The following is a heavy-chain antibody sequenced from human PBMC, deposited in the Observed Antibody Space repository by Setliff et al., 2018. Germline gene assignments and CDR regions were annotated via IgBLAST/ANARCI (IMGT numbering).Heavy chain of an antibody. CDR2: IIPMFDKA. CDR3: ARNEALTGAGNYYYYYMDV. V-gene: IGHV1-69*13. J-gene: IGHJ6*03. Sequence: SVKVSCKASGGTFSSYAISWVRQAPGQGLEWMGGIIPMFDKARYAQKFQGRVTITADESTSTAYMELSSLRSEDTAVYYCARNEALTGAGNYYYYYMDVWGKGTT. CDR1: GGTFSSYA. D-gene: IGHD7-27*01.